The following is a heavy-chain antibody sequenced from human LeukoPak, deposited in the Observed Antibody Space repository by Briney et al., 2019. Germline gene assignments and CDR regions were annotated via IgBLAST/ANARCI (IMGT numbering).Heavy chain of an antibody. CDR2: ISAYNGNT. V-gene: IGHV1-18*01. D-gene: IGHD2-2*01. J-gene: IGHJ5*02. CDR1: GYTFTSYG. Sequence: ASVKVSCKASGYTFTSYGISWVRQAPGQGLEWMGWISAYNGNTNYAQKFQGRVTMTRDTSISTAYMELSRLRSDDTAVYYCARRGYCSSTSCQKEVRFDPWGQGTLVTVSS. CDR3: ARRGYCSSTSCQKEVRFDP.